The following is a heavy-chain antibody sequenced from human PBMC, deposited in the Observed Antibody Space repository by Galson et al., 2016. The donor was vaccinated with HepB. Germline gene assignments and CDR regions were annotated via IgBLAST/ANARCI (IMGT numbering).Heavy chain of an antibody. V-gene: IGHV3-74*01. J-gene: IGHJ4*02. D-gene: IGHD5-12*01. Sequence: SLRLSCAASGFTISRYWMHWVRQAPGKGLVWVSRIKNGGSDTSYADSVKGRFTISRDNAKNTLYLQMNTLRVKDTAVYYCAGELATGYWGQGTLVTVSS. CDR2: IKNGGSDT. CDR3: AGELATGY. CDR1: GFTISRYW.